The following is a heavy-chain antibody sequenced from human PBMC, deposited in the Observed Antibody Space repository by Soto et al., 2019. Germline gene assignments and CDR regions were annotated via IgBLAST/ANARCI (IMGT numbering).Heavy chain of an antibody. CDR1: GYTFTSYG. J-gene: IGHJ5*02. D-gene: IGHD4-4*01. Sequence: QVQLVQSGAEVKKPGASVKVSCKASGYTFTSYGISWVRQAPGQGLEWMGWISAYNGNTNYAQKLQGRVAMTTDTSTSTDYMELRSLRSDDTAVYSCPRKVTVTTGWFDPWGQGTMVTVSS. CDR2: ISAYNGNT. CDR3: PRKVTVTTGWFDP. V-gene: IGHV1-18*01.